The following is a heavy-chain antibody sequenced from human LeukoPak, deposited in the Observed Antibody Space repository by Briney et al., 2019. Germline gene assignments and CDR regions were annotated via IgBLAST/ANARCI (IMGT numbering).Heavy chain of an antibody. CDR1: GFTFSSYA. D-gene: IGHD3-22*01. Sequence: GGSLRLSCAAPGFTFSSYATSWVRQAPGKGLEWVSAISGSGGSTYYADSVKGRFTISRDNSKNTLYLQMNSLRAEDTAVYYCAKVRSLIVVVIYFDYWGQGTLVTVSS. J-gene: IGHJ4*02. CDR3: AKVRSLIVVVIYFDY. V-gene: IGHV3-23*01. CDR2: ISGSGGST.